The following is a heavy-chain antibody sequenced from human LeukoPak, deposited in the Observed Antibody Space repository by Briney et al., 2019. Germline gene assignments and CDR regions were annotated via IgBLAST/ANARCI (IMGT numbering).Heavy chain of an antibody. Sequence: PGGSLRLSCAASGFSFSGHWMSWVRQPPGKGLEWVANIKADGSEKYYVDSVKGRFTISRDDAKRTVDLQMDNLRAEDTAIYYCAYRNNFEYWGQGALVTVPS. CDR3: AYRNNFEY. CDR2: IKADGSEK. J-gene: IGHJ4*02. CDR1: GFSFSGHW. D-gene: IGHD1-26*01. V-gene: IGHV3-7*05.